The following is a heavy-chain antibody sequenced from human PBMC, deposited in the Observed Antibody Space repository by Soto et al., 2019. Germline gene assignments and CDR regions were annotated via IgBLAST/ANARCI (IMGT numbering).Heavy chain of an antibody. J-gene: IGHJ6*04. D-gene: IGHD6-19*01. Sequence: ASVKVSCKASGYTFTSYGISWVRQAPGQGLEWMGWISAYNGNTNYAQKLQGRVTMTTDTSTSTAYMELRSLRSDDTAVYYCASPQNGGGCFPPSPYYGRDVGGKGPTVPPS. CDR2: ISAYNGNT. V-gene: IGHV1-18*04. CDR1: GYTFTSYG. CDR3: ASPQNGGGCFPPSPYYGRDV.